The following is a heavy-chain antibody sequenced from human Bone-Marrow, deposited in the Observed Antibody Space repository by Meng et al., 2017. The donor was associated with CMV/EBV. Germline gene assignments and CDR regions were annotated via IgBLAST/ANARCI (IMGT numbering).Heavy chain of an antibody. CDR3: ARHETHCSSTSCPGPPYGMDV. Sequence: GGSLRLSCKGSGYSFTSYWIGWVRQMPGKGLEWMGIIYPGDSDTRYSPSFQGQATISADKSISTAYLQWSSLKASDPAMYYCARHETHCSSTSCPGPPYGMDVWGQGTTVTVSS. V-gene: IGHV5-51*01. CDR2: IYPGDSDT. J-gene: IGHJ6*02. CDR1: GYSFTSYW. D-gene: IGHD2-2*01.